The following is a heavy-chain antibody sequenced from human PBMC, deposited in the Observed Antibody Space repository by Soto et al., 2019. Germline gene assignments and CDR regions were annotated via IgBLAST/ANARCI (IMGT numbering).Heavy chain of an antibody. V-gene: IGHV3-23*01. Sequence: EVQLLESGGGLVQPGGSLRLSCAASGFPLSTYGMTWVRQAPGKGLEWVSAITGTGGNTYYVDSVKGRFTCSRDNSKNMLYLQVNSLRVEDTAVYYCARIRGYWYGLDVWGQGTTVTVSS. J-gene: IGHJ6*02. CDR2: ITGTGGNT. CDR1: GFPLSTYG. CDR3: ARIRGYWYGLDV.